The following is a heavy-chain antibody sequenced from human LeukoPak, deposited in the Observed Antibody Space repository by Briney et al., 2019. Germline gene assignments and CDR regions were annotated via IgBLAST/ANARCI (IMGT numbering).Heavy chain of an antibody. J-gene: IGHJ5*02. CDR1: GYTFSSYG. D-gene: IGHD3-9*01. CDR2: INTNNVNT. V-gene: IGHV1-18*01. CDR3: ARPSSLMYYDILTGYEGYNWFDP. Sequence: ASVKVSCKASGYTFSSYGINWVRQAPGQGLEWMGWINTNNVNTNYAQKFQGRVTMTRDTSTSTAYMELRSLGSDDTAVYYCARPSSLMYYDILTGYEGYNWFDPWGQGTLVTVSS.